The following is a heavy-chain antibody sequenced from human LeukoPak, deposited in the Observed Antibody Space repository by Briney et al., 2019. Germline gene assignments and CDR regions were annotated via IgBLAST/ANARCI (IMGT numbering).Heavy chain of an antibody. V-gene: IGHV3-23*01. J-gene: IGHJ4*02. CDR3: TRYSGSYYYPPAWDL. D-gene: IGHD1-26*01. CDR1: GFTFSNNA. CDR2: TSTSGGSA. Sequence: GGSLRLSCAASGFTFSNNAMSWVRQAPGKGLEWVSATSTSGGSAYYADSVKGRFTISRDNSKNTLYLQMDSLRADDTAVYYCTRYSGSYYYPPAWDLWGQGTLVTVSS.